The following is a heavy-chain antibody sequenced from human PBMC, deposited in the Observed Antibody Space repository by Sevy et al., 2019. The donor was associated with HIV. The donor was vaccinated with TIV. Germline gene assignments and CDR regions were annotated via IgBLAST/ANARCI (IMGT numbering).Heavy chain of an antibody. Sequence: GGSLRLSCAASGFTFSSYWMSWVRQAPGKGLEWVANIKQDGSEKYYVDSVKGRFTISRDNAKNSLYLQMNSLRAEDTAVYYWAGKRITMVRGVIGDAFDIWGQGTMVTVSS. CDR1: GFTFSSYW. CDR2: IKQDGSEK. V-gene: IGHV3-7*03. CDR3: AGKRITMVRGVIGDAFDI. J-gene: IGHJ3*02. D-gene: IGHD3-10*01.